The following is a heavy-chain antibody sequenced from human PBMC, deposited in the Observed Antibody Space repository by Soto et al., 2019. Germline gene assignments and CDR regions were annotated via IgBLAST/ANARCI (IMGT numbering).Heavy chain of an antibody. CDR1: GGSISSSNW. D-gene: IGHD5-12*01. CDR2: IYHSGST. CDR3: AREGGSGYDSGLYYYYYGMDV. Sequence: PSETLSLTCAVSGGSISSSNWWSWVRQPPGKGLEWIGEIYHSGSTNYNPSLKSRVTISVDKSKNQFSLKLSSVTAADTAVYYCAREGGSGYDSGLYYYYYGMDVWGQGTTVTVSS. J-gene: IGHJ6*02. V-gene: IGHV4-4*02.